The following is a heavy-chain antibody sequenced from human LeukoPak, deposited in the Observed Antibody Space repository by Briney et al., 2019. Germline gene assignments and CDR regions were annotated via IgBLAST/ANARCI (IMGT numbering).Heavy chain of an antibody. V-gene: IGHV1-8*01. J-gene: IGHJ4*02. CDR1: GYTFTSYD. CDR2: MNPNSGNT. CDR3: ARVIVATGFVYFDY. D-gene: IGHD5-12*01. Sequence: ASVKVSCKASGYTFTSYDINWVRQATGQGLEWMGWMNPNSGNTGYAQKFQGRVTMTKNTSISTAYMELSSLRSEDTAVYYCARVIVATGFVYFDYWGQGTLVTVSS.